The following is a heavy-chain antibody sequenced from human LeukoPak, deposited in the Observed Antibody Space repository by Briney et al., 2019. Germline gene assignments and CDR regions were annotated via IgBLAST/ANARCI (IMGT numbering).Heavy chain of an antibody. V-gene: IGHV4-39*01. Sequence: KSSGTLSLTCTVSGGSISSSSYYWGWIRQPPGKGLEWIGSIYYSGSTYYNPSLKSRVTISVDTSKNQFSLKLSSVTAADTAVYYCAGLLVGATADYWGQGTLVTVSS. CDR2: IYYSGST. J-gene: IGHJ4*02. CDR1: GGSISSSSYY. D-gene: IGHD1-26*01. CDR3: AGLLVGATADY.